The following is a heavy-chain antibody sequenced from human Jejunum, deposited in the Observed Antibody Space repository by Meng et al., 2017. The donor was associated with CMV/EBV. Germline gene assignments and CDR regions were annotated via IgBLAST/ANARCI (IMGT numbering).Heavy chain of an antibody. CDR2: VHHSGST. Sequence: ASLTSYYWSWIRQPPGKGLEWIGFVHHSGSTNYNPSLKSRLTMSVETSKNQFSLTLSSVTAADTAVYYCARDSYSHGSGSYNWFDLWGQGTLVTVSS. V-gene: IGHV4-59*01. CDR3: ARDSYSHGSGSYNWFDL. CDR1: ASLTSYY. D-gene: IGHD3-10*01. J-gene: IGHJ5*02.